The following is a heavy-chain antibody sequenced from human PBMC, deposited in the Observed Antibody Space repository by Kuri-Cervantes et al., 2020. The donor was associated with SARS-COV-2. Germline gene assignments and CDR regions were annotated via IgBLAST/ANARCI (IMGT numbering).Heavy chain of an antibody. Sequence: GGSLRLSCAASRFTFRSYGMHWVRQAPGKGLEWVALTSYDETYKYYADSVEGRFTISRDNSENTLYLQMNSLRAEDTAMYYCAAERYEWLAYAYYFDLWGQGTLVTVSS. J-gene: IGHJ4*02. D-gene: IGHD6-19*01. V-gene: IGHV3-30*03. CDR3: AAERYEWLAYAYYFDL. CDR2: TSYDETYK. CDR1: RFTFRSYG.